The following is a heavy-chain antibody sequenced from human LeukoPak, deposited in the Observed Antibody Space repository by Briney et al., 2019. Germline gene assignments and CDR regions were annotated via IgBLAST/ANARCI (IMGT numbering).Heavy chain of an antibody. CDR3: ARDTIVATSADAFDI. CDR2: INHSGST. V-gene: IGHV4-34*01. D-gene: IGHD5-12*01. CDR1: GGSFSGYY. Sequence: PSETLSLTCAVCGGSFSGYYWSWIRQPPGKGPEWIGEINHSGSTNYNPSLKSRVTISVDTSKNQFSLKLSSVTAADTAVYYCARDTIVATSADAFDIWGQGTMVTVSS. J-gene: IGHJ3*02.